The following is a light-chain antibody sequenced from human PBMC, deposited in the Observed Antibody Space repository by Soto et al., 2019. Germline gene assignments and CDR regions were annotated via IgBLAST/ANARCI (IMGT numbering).Light chain of an antibody. Sequence: QSVLTQPASVSGSPGQSITISCTGTSSDVGNYNLVSWYQQHPGKAPKLMIYEGSKRPSGVSNRFSASKSGNTASLTISGLQAEDEADYYCCSYAGSSTWVFGGGTKLTVL. CDR1: SSDVGNYNL. CDR2: EGS. CDR3: CSYAGSSTWV. V-gene: IGLV2-23*01. J-gene: IGLJ3*02.